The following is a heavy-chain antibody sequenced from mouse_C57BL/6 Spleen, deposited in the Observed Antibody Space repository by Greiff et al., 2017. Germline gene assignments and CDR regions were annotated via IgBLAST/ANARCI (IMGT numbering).Heavy chain of an antibody. Sequence: VQLQQPGTELVKPGASVKLSCKASGYTFTSYWMHWVKQRPGQGLEWIGNINPSDGGTNYNEKFKSKATLTVDKSSSTAYMQLSSLTSEDSAVYYCARRGGYFYWYFDVWGTGTTVTVSS. D-gene: IGHD2-3*01. CDR3: ARRGGYFYWYFDV. V-gene: IGHV1-53*01. J-gene: IGHJ1*03. CDR2: INPSDGGT. CDR1: GYTFTSYW.